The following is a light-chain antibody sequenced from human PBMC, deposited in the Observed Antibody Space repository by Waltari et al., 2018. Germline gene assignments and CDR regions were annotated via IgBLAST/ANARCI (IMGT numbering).Light chain of an antibody. J-gene: IGLJ2*01. Sequence: QSALTQPPSASGSPGQSVTISCTGTSRDVGGYQYVSWYQHHPGKAPRLIIYEVNRRPSGVPDRFSGSKSGNTASLTVSGLQAEDEADYYCSSYAVSNNLLFGGGTKLTVL. V-gene: IGLV2-8*01. CDR2: EVN. CDR1: SRDVGGYQY. CDR3: SSYAVSNNLL.